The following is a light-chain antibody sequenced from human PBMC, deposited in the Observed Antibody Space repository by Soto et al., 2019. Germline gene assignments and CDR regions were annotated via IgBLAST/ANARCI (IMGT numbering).Light chain of an antibody. CDR3: QSTDSSGFYVV. CDR2: KDN. J-gene: IGLJ2*01. V-gene: IGLV3-25*03. CDR1: SLPKQY. Sequence: SYELTQPPSVSVSPGQTARITCSGESLPKQYVYWYQQKAGQAPILIIYKDNGRPSGIPERFSGSNSGTIVTLTISGVLAEDQADYYCQSTDSSGFYVVFGGGTKLTVL.